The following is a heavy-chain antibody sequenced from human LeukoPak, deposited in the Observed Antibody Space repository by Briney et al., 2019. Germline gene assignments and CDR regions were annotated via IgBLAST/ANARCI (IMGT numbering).Heavy chain of an antibody. CDR1: GYTFTSYY. V-gene: IGHV1-46*01. Sequence: ASVKVSCKASGYTFTSYYMHWVRQAPGQGLEWMGLINPSGSSTSYAQKFQGRLSLTRDMSTSTDYMELSRLRSDDTAVYYCARGTNPGNYWHFALWGRGTLVTVSS. D-gene: IGHD1-7*01. CDR2: INPSGSST. J-gene: IGHJ2*01. CDR3: ARGTNPGNYWHFAL.